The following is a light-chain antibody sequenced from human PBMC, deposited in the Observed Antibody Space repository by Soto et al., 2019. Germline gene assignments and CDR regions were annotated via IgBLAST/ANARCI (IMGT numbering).Light chain of an antibody. CDR1: QSLLLSNGYNY. J-gene: IGKJ4*01. V-gene: IGKV2-28*01. CDR3: MQALQTPLT. Sequence: DIVMTQSPLSLPVTPGEPASISCRSSQSLLLSNGYNYLDWYLQKPGQSPQLLIYLGSNRASGVPDRFSGSGSGTDFSLKITGVEPEDVGIYYCMQALQTPLTFGGGTMVEI. CDR2: LGS.